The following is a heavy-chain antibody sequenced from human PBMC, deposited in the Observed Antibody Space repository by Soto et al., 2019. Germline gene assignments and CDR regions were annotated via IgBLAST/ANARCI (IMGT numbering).Heavy chain of an antibody. V-gene: IGHV4-59*01. CDR2: IYYSGST. J-gene: IGHJ5*02. Sequence: PSETLSLTCTVSGGSISSYYWSWIRQPPGKGLEWIGYIYYSGSTNYNPSLKSRVTISVDTSKNQSSLKLSSVTAADTAVYYCARSRYDILTGYGFDPWGQGTLVTVSS. CDR3: ARSRYDILTGYGFDP. D-gene: IGHD3-9*01. CDR1: GGSISSYY.